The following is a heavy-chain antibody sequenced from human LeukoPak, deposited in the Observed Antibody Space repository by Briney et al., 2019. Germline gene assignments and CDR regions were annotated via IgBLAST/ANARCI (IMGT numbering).Heavy chain of an antibody. D-gene: IGHD5-12*01. J-gene: IGHJ4*02. Sequence: SETLSLTCTVSGGSISSYYWSWIRQPPGKGLEWIGYICYSGSTNYNPSLKSRVTISVDTSKNQFSLKLSSVTAADTAVYYCARHDRGRGYSGYDSPLDYWGQGTLVTVSS. CDR3: ARHDRGRGYSGYDSPLDY. CDR2: ICYSGST. CDR1: GGSISSYY. V-gene: IGHV4-59*08.